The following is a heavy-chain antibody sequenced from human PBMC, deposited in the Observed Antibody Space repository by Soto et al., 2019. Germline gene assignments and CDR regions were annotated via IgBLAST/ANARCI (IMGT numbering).Heavy chain of an antibody. CDR2: IYYSGST. J-gene: IGHJ5*02. D-gene: IGHD3-22*01. CDR3: ARGRRGYYYDSSEWFDP. V-gene: IGHV4-30-4*01. CDR1: GGSISSGDYY. Sequence: QVQLQESGPGLVKPSQTLSLTCTVSGGSISSGDYYWSWIRQPPGKGLEWIGYIYYSGSTYYNPSLKSRVTISVDTSKNQFSLKLSSVTAADTAVYYCARGRRGYYYDSSEWFDPWGQGTLVTVSS.